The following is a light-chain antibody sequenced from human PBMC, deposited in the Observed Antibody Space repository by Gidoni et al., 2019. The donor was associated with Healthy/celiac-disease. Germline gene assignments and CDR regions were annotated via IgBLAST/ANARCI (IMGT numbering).Light chain of an antibody. J-gene: IGLJ3*02. Sequence: QLVLTHSPSASASLAASVQLTCTLSSGHSSYAIAWHQQQPEKGPRYLMKLNSDGSHSKGDGIPDRFSGSSSGAERYLTTSSLQSEDEADYYCQTWGTGLGVFGGGTKLTVL. V-gene: IGLV4-69*01. CDR2: LNSDGSH. CDR1: SGHSSYA. CDR3: QTWGTGLGV.